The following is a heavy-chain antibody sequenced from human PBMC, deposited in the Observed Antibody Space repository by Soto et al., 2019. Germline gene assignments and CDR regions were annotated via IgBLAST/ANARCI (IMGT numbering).Heavy chain of an antibody. CDR1: GFGFSTYA. Sequence: EVQLLESGGGLVQPGGSLRLSCAASGFGFSTYAMAWVRQAPGKGLEWVSLISATGGSTYYADSVTGRFTISRDNSKNILPLQLNSLRAEDTALYYCTRDSNTADVGPRPIGYFDLWGRGTLVTVSA. CDR2: ISATGGST. J-gene: IGHJ2*01. CDR3: TRDSNTADVGPRPIGYFDL. D-gene: IGHD2-15*01. V-gene: IGHV3-23*01.